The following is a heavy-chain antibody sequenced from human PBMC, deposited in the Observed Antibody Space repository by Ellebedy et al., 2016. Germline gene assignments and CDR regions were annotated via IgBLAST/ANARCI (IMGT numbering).Heavy chain of an antibody. V-gene: IGHV1-3*04. D-gene: IGHD6-19*01. J-gene: IGHJ5*02. Sequence: ASVKVSXKASGYIFSNFRIHWWRQAAGQRPEWMGCIHRTGEALQSQKFQGRVILTRDTSATTDYMELINLTLEDTAVYFCARDDAVAGEDLWGQGTLVTVAS. CDR2: IHRTGEA. CDR1: GYIFSNFR. CDR3: ARDDAVAGEDL.